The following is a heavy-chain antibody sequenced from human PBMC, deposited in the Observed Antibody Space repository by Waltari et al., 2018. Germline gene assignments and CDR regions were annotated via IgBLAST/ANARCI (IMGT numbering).Heavy chain of an antibody. J-gene: IGHJ4*02. V-gene: IGHV4-61*02. CDR3: ARGQKQQLADY. Sequence: QVQLQESGPGLVKPSETLSLTCAVSGYSISSGSYYWSWIRQPAGKGLEWIGRIYTSGSTNYNPSLKSRVTISVDTSKNQFSLKLSSVTAADTAVYYCARGQKQQLADYWGQGTLVTVSS. CDR1: GYSISSGSYY. D-gene: IGHD6-13*01. CDR2: IYTSGST.